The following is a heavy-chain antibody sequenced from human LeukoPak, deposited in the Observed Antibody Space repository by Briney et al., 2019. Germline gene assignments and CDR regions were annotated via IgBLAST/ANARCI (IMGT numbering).Heavy chain of an antibody. J-gene: IGHJ4*02. D-gene: IGHD4-17*01. CDR2: VWSDGNGK. V-gene: IGHV3-33*01. CDR1: GFTFSSYG. CDR3: VSVLTVTFDS. Sequence: GGSLRLSCAASGFTFSSYGMHWVRQAPGKGLEWVALVWSDGNGKFYADSVKGRFTISRDNSKNTVYLQMNSLRAEDTAVYYCVSVLTVTFDSWGQGTLVTVSS.